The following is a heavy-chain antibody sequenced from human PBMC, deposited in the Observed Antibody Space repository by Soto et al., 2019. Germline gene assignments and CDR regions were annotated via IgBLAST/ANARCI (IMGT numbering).Heavy chain of an antibody. D-gene: IGHD4-17*01. CDR3: ARGNLYGVYDY. Sequence: GGSLRLSCAASGFTFSSYSMNWVRQAPGKGLEWVSYISSSSSTIYYADSVKGRFTISRDNAKNSLYLQMNSLRAEDTAVYYCARGNLYGVYDYWGQGTLVTVSS. CDR2: ISSSSSTI. CDR1: GFTFSSYS. J-gene: IGHJ4*02. V-gene: IGHV3-48*01.